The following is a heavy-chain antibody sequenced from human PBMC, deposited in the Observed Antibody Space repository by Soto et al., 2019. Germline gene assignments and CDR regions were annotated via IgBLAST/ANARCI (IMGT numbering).Heavy chain of an antibody. CDR3: ARKYCLSPVDYFYYDMDD. V-gene: IGHV3-33*01. Sequence: QVQLVESGGGVVQPGRSLRLSCAASGFTFSSYGMHWVRQAPGKGLEWVAVIWYDGSNKYYADSVKGRFTISRDNSKNTLYLQMNSLRTDDTPVYYRARKYCLSPVDYFYYDMDDWGHGTTVTVS. CDR1: GFTFSSYG. D-gene: IGHD2-8*02. J-gene: IGHJ6*02. CDR2: IWYDGSNK.